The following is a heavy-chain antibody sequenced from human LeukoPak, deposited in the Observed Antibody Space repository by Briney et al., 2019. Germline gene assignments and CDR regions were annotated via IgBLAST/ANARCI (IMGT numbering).Heavy chain of an antibody. CDR2: IIPIFGTA. J-gene: IGHJ5*02. Sequence: GASVKVSCKASGGTFSSYAISWVRQAPGQGLEWMGGIIPIFGTANYAQKFQGRVTITTDESTSTAYMELSSLRSEDTAVYYCAGGGGYGYLPAYPWGQGTLVTVSS. CDR1: GGTFSSYA. CDR3: AGGGGYGYLPAYP. V-gene: IGHV1-69*05. D-gene: IGHD5-18*01.